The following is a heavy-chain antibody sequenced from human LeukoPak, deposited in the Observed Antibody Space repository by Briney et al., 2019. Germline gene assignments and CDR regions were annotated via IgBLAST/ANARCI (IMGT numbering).Heavy chain of an antibody. D-gene: IGHD1-26*01. CDR2: INPSSGST. CDR1: GYTFTTYY. CDR3: AREGGVSSGSIIY. V-gene: IGHV1-46*01. J-gene: IGHJ4*02. Sequence: ASVKISCKASGYTFTTYYMDWVRQAPGQGLEWMAIINPSSGSTTYAQKFQDRVTVTRDTSTNTVYMELSSLRSDDTAVYYCAREGGVSSGSIIYWGQGTLVTVSS.